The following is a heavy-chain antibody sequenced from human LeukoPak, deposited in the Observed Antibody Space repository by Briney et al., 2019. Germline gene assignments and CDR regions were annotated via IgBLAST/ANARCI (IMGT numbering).Heavy chain of an antibody. Sequence: ESLKISCKGSGYTFTNYWIGWVRQMPGKGLEWMGIIYPTDSDTRYSPSFQGRVTISADKSITTAYLQWSSLKASDTAMYYCASLDSGDYEYYMGVWGKGTTVIVSS. CDR2: IYPTDSDT. J-gene: IGHJ6*03. V-gene: IGHV5-51*01. CDR3: ASLDSGDYEYYMGV. D-gene: IGHD4-17*01. CDR1: GYTFTNYW.